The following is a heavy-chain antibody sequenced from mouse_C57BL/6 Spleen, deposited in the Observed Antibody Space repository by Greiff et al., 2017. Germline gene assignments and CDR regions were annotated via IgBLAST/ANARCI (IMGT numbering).Heavy chain of an antibody. J-gene: IGHJ1*03. V-gene: IGHV1-64*01. D-gene: IGHD1-1*01. CDR3: ARAPLYCGSSYGYFDV. CDR1: GYTFTSYW. Sequence: QVQLQQSGPELVKPGASVKFSCKASGYTFTSYWMHWVKQRPGQGLEWIGMIYPNSGSTNYNEKFKSKDTLTVDKSSSTAYMQLSSLTSEDSAVXYCARAPLYCGSSYGYFDVWGTGTTVTVSS. CDR2: IYPNSGST.